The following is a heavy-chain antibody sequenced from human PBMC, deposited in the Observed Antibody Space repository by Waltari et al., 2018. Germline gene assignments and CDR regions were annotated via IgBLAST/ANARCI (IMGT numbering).Heavy chain of an antibody. J-gene: IGHJ4*02. Sequence: EVQLVETGGGLIQPGGSLRLSCAASGFTVSSNYMSWVRQAPGQGLEWVSVIYSGCSTYYADSVKGRFTISRDNSKNTLYLQMNSLRAEDTAVYYCARDEARGPLGYWGQGTLVTVSS. V-gene: IGHV3-53*02. D-gene: IGHD3-10*01. CDR1: GFTVSSNY. CDR3: ARDEARGPLGY. CDR2: IYSGCST.